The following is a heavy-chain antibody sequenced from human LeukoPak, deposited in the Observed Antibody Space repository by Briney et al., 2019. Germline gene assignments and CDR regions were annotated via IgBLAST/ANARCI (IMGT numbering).Heavy chain of an antibody. CDR1: GFTFRSYA. CDR2: ISYDGSSK. D-gene: IGHD1-26*01. J-gene: IGHJ4*02. Sequence: PGGSLRLSCAASGFTFRSYAMHWVRQAPGKGLEWVAIISYDGSSKYYADSVKGRFTISRDNSKNTLYLQMNSLRAEDTAVYYCVRDLGGRSGHWGQGTLVTVSS. CDR3: VRDLGGRSGH. V-gene: IGHV3-30-3*01.